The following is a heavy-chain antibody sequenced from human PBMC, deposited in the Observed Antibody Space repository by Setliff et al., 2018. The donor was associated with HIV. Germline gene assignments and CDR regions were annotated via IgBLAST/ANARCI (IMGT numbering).Heavy chain of an antibody. Sequence: SETLSLTCTVSGDFFSSDYYWGWIRQPPGKGLEWIGSFHPSGSTSYNPSLRSRVTLSVDTSKNQFSLKLTSVTAADTAVYYCARPWFGELFDYWGQGTLVTVSS. CDR2: FHPSGST. CDR3: ARPWFGELFDY. V-gene: IGHV4-38-2*02. CDR1: GDFFSSDYY. D-gene: IGHD3-10*01. J-gene: IGHJ4*02.